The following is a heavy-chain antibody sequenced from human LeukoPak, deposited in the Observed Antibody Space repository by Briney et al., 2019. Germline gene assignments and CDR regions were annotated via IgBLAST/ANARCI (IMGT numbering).Heavy chain of an antibody. J-gene: IGHJ4*02. CDR2: ISSSGSTI. V-gene: IGHV3-48*03. CDR1: GFTFSSYE. D-gene: IGHD3-22*01. CDR3: ARDKTSYYYDSSGYFDY. Sequence: PGGPLRLSCAASGFTFSSYEMNWVRQAPGKGLEWVSYISSSGSTIYYADSVKGRFTISRDNAKNSLYLQMNSLRAEDTAVYYCARDKTSYYYDSSGYFDYWGQGTLVTVSS.